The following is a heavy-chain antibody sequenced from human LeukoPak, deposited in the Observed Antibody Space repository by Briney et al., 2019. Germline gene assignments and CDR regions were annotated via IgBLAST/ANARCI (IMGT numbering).Heavy chain of an antibody. V-gene: IGHV3-7*01. CDR1: GFTFGTSW. Sequence: PGGSLRLSCVASGFTFGTSWMGWVRQTPGKGLEWVALLNEDGRDERYVDSVKGRFTVSRDNAKNSVSLQLNSLRVEDTGVYYCARDPAWGSVDIWGQGTMVTVSS. CDR3: ARDPAWGSVDI. D-gene: IGHD3-16*01. J-gene: IGHJ3*02. CDR2: LNEDGRDE.